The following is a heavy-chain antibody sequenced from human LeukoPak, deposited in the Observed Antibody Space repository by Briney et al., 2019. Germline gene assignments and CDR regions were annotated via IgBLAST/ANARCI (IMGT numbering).Heavy chain of an antibody. CDR1: GGSISIYY. Sequence: SETLSLTCTVSGGSISIYYCSWIRQPPGKGLESIGYIYYSGSTNYNPSLKSRVTISVDTSKNQFSLKLSSVTAADTAVYYCAATYYYDSSGYYGIDYWGQGTLVTVSS. J-gene: IGHJ4*02. D-gene: IGHD3-22*01. V-gene: IGHV4-59*08. CDR3: AATYYYDSSGYYGIDY. CDR2: IYYSGST.